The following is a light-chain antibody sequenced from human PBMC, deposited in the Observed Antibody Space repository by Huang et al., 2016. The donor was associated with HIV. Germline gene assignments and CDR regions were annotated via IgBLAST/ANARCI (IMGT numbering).Light chain of an antibody. Sequence: EIVMTQSPATLSVSPGGGATLSCRASQNVRRNLAWYQQTPGQATRLLIYDTSTGASGFPARFRGSGSGTEFTLTISGLQSEDFAVYYCQQYDNWPPGLTFGGGTKVEI. J-gene: IGKJ4*01. CDR1: QNVRRN. CDR3: QQYDNWPPGLT. CDR2: DTS. V-gene: IGKV3D-15*01.